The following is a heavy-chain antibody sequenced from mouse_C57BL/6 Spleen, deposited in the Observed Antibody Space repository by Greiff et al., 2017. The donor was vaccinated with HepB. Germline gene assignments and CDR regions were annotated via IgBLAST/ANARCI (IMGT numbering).Heavy chain of an antibody. CDR3: ARSRELGYFDV. D-gene: IGHD6-1*01. CDR1: GYTFTSYW. CDR2: IDPSDSET. V-gene: IGHV1-52*01. J-gene: IGHJ1*03. Sequence: LQQPGAELVRPGSSVKLSCKASGYTFTSYWMHWVKQRPIQGLEWIGNIDPSDSETHYNQKFKDKATLTVDKSSSTAYMQLSSLTSEDSAVYYCARSRELGYFDVWGTGTTVTVSS.